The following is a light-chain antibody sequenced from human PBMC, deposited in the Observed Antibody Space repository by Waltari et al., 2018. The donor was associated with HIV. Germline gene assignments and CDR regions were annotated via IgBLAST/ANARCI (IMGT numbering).Light chain of an antibody. CDR2: DST. CDR3: LLFFGDTRI. CDR1: AGPVTRKNS. J-gene: IGLJ2*01. Sequence: QAAVTHEPSMTVSPGGTIILTCGSSAGPVTRKNSAYWFQQQPCQAPTTLIFDSTKRHSWTPARFSGFLLGDKAVLTLSGALSEDEAFYYCLLFFGDTRIFGGGTMVTV. V-gene: IGLV7-46*01.